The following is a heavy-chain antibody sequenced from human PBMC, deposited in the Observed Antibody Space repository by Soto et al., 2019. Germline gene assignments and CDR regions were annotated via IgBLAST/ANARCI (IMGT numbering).Heavy chain of an antibody. J-gene: IGHJ4*02. Sequence: PGGSLRLSCAASGFTFSSYAMHWVRQAPGKGLEWVAVISYDGSNKYYADSVKGRFTISRDNSKNTLYLQMNSLRAEDTAVYYCARERQIQLWTNFDYWGQGTLVTVSS. CDR2: ISYDGSNK. D-gene: IGHD5-18*01. V-gene: IGHV3-30-3*01. CDR3: ARERQIQLWTNFDY. CDR1: GFTFSSYA.